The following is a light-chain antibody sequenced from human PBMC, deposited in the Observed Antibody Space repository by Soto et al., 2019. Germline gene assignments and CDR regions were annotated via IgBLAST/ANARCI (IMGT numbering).Light chain of an antibody. Sequence: DIPMTQSPSTLSASVGDRVAITCRASQNIGSRLAWYQQKADEAPKLLIYDTSSLESGVPLRFGGSGSGTDFTLIISSLQPDDFATYYCQQCNTPFTFGGGTKVEIK. CDR3: QQCNTPFT. CDR2: DTS. CDR1: QNIGSR. J-gene: IGKJ4*01. V-gene: IGKV1-5*01.